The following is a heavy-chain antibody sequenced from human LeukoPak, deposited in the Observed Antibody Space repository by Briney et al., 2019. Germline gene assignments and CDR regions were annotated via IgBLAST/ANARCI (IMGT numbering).Heavy chain of an antibody. Sequence: PGGSLRLSCAASGFTLSSYAMSWVRQAPGKGLEWVSAISGSGGSTYYADSVKGRFTISRDNSKNTLYLQMNSLRAEDTAVYYCAKASSWQWLVAVDYWGQGTLVTVSS. CDR1: GFTLSSYA. CDR3: AKASSWQWLVAVDY. V-gene: IGHV3-23*01. D-gene: IGHD6-19*01. J-gene: IGHJ4*02. CDR2: ISGSGGST.